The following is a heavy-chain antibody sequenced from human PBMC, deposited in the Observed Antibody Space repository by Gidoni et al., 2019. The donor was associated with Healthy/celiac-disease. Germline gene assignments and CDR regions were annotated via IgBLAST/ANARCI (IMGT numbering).Heavy chain of an antibody. CDR3: AREDKGRGKFDY. Sequence: VQLQESGPGLVTPSETLSLTCTVSGGSIRSYYWSWIRQPPGKGLEWIGYIYSSGSTNYNPSLKSRVTRSVDTAKNQGSLKLSSVTAADTAVYYCAREDKGRGKFDYWGQGTLVTVSS. J-gene: IGHJ4*02. CDR1: GGSIRSYY. CDR2: IYSSGST. V-gene: IGHV4-59*01. D-gene: IGHD2-15*01.